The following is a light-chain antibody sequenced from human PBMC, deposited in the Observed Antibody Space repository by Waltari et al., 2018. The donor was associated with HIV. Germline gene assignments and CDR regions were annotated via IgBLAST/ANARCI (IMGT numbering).Light chain of an antibody. CDR1: SANIAAGYD. J-gene: IGLJ2*01. CDR2: GNS. Sequence: QSVLTQPPSVSGAPGQRVTISCTGSSANIAAGYDVHWYQQLPGTAPKLLIYGNSNRPSGVPDRFSGSKSGTSASLAITGLQAEDEADYYCQSYDSRLSGFVIFGGGSKLTVL. CDR3: QSYDSRLSGFVI. V-gene: IGLV1-40*01.